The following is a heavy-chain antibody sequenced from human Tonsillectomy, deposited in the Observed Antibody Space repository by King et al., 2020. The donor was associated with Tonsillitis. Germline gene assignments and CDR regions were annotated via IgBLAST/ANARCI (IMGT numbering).Heavy chain of an antibody. V-gene: IGHV3-11*01. CDR2: IIMSGRTI. Sequence: VQLVESGGGLVKPGGSLRLSCAASGFTFRDHYMRWIRQAPGRGVEWSSDIIMSGRTIYNADPVKGRFIISRDNDKNSLYLQMNSLRADDTAVYYCARTTVALDYWGQGTLVTVSS. CDR1: GFTFRDHY. CDR3: ARTTVALDY. D-gene: IGHD4-23*01. J-gene: IGHJ4*02.